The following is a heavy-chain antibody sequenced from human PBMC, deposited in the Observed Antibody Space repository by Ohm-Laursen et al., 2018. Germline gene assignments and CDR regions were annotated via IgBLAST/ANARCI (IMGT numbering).Heavy chain of an antibody. CDR2: IYYTGST. V-gene: IGHV4-39*01. CDR3: ARKTDWNHYYFDY. Sequence: SDTLSLTCTVSGGSISSTSYYWGWIRQPPGKGLEWIGSIYYTGSTYFNPSLQCRVTISVDTSKNQFSLNLSSVTAADTAMYYCARKTDWNHYYFDYWGQGTLVTVSS. D-gene: IGHD1-1*01. CDR1: GGSISSTSYY. J-gene: IGHJ4*02.